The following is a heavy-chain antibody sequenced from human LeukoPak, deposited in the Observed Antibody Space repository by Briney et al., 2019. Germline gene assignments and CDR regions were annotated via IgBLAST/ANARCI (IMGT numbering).Heavy chain of an antibody. J-gene: IGHJ4*02. CDR1: GFAFSSYA. D-gene: IGHD6-13*01. V-gene: IGHV3-23*01. CDR2: ISGSGGST. CDR3: ARIDSSWYYFDY. Sequence: GGSLRLSCAASGFAFSSYAMTWVRQAPGKGLDWVSGISGSGGSTYYADSVKGRFTISRDNSKNTLYLQMNSLRAEDTAVYYCARIDSSWYYFDYWGQGTLVTVSS.